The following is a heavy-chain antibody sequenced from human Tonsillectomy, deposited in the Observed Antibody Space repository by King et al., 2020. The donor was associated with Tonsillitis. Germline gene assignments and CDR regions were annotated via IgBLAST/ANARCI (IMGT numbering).Heavy chain of an antibody. D-gene: IGHD5-24*01. Sequence: VQLVESGGGVVQPGRSLRLSCAASGFTFSSYGMQWVREAPGKGLEWVAVIGYDGRNKYYADSVKGGFTISRDNSKNTLYLQMNSLRAEDTAVYYGAREKLQNPSYSFDYWGQGTLVTVSS. V-gene: IGHV3-33*01. CDR1: GFTFSSYG. CDR2: IGYDGRNK. CDR3: AREKLQNPSYSFDY. J-gene: IGHJ4*02.